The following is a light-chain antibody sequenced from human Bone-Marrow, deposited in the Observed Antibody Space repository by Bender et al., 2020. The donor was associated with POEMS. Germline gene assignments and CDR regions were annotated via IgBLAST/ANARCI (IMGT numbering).Light chain of an antibody. CDR2: GNR. CDR1: SSNIGAGYD. J-gene: IGLJ2*01. CDR3: QSYGNTPSAHVV. Sequence: QSVLTQPPSVSAAPGQRVTISCTGSSSNIGAGYDVHWYQHLPGSAPRLLIYGNRNRPSGVPDRFSASKSGTSASLTITGLQAEDEADYYCQSYGNTPSAHVVFGGGTKLTVL. V-gene: IGLV1-40*01.